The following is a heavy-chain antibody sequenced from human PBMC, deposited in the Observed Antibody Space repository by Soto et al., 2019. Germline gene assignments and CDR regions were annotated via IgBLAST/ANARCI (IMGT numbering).Heavy chain of an antibody. V-gene: IGHV3-13*05. CDR3: ARGNYDFWSGYYYYGMDV. J-gene: IGHJ6*02. D-gene: IGHD3-3*01. CDR2: IGTAGDP. Sequence: EVQLVESGGGLVQPGGSLRLSCAASGFTFSSYDMHWVRQATGKGLEWVSAIGTAGDPYYPGSVKGRFTISRENAKNSLYLQMNSLRAGDTAVYYCARGNYDFWSGYYYYGMDVWGQGTTVTVSS. CDR1: GFTFSSYD.